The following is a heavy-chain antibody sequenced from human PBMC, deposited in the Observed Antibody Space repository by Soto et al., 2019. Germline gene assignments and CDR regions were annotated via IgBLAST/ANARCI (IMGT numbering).Heavy chain of an antibody. V-gene: IGHV1-18*01. CDR3: ARDRWRWFGELLADSGFDY. D-gene: IGHD3-10*01. CDR2: ISAYNGNT. J-gene: IGHJ4*02. Sequence: QVQLVQSGAEVKKPGASVKVSCKASGYTFTSYGISWVRQAPGQGLEWMGWISAYNGNTNYAQKLQGRVTMTTDTCTSTAYMELRSLRSDATAVYYCARDRWRWFGELLADSGFDYWGQGTLVTVSS. CDR1: GYTFTSYG.